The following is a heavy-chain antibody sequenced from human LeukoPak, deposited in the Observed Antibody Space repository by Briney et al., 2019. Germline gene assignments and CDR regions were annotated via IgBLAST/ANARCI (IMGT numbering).Heavy chain of an antibody. CDR3: AKDYGPGFGEFNTPFDY. CDR1: GFTFSSYA. J-gene: IGHJ4*02. D-gene: IGHD3-10*01. Sequence: GESLRLSCAASGFTFSSYAMSWVRQAPGKGLEWVSAISGSGGSTYYADSVKGRFTISRDNSKNTLYLQMNSLRAEDTVVYYCAKDYGPGFGEFNTPFDYWGQGTLVTVSS. V-gene: IGHV3-23*01. CDR2: ISGSGGST.